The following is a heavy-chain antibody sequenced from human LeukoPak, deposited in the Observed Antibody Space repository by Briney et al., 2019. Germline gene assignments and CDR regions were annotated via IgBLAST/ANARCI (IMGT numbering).Heavy chain of an antibody. Sequence: TGESLRLSCAASGFTFRTYGMHWVRQAPGKGREGVAFIRYDGSDKYYADSVRGRFAISRDISKNTLYLQMNSLRAEDTAVYYCATEGGNGASVWGQGTPVTVSS. D-gene: IGHD1-26*01. J-gene: IGHJ4*02. V-gene: IGHV3-30*02. CDR1: GFTFRTYG. CDR2: IRYDGSDK. CDR3: ATEGGNGASV.